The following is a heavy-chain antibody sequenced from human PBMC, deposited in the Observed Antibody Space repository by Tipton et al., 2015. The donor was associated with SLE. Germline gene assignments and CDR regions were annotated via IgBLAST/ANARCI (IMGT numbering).Heavy chain of an antibody. CDR3: ARACLIFGVVHPYCYGMDV. Sequence: TLSLTCTVSGGSISSYYWSWIRQPPGKGLEWIGYIYYSGSTNYNPSLKSRVTISVDTSKNQFSLKLSSVTAADTAVYYCARACLIFGVVHPYCYGMDVWDQGTTVTVSS. V-gene: IGHV4-59*01. CDR1: GGSISSYY. J-gene: IGHJ6*02. D-gene: IGHD3-3*01. CDR2: IYYSGST.